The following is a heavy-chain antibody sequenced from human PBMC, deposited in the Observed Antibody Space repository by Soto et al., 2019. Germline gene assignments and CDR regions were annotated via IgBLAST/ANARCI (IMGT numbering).Heavy chain of an antibody. CDR2: IYYTGST. Sequence: SETLSLTCTVSGGSMSSNYWTWIRQSPGKGLEWIGYIYYTGSTKYNPSLKSRVTISLDTSKNQFSLRLTSVTSADTAVYYCARVGSYGDFFDYWGQGAQVTVSS. D-gene: IGHD4-17*01. CDR3: ARVGSYGDFFDY. CDR1: GGSMSSNY. V-gene: IGHV4-59*01. J-gene: IGHJ4*02.